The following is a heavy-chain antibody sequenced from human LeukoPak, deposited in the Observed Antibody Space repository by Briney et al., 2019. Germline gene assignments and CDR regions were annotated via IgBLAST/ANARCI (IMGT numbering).Heavy chain of an antibody. J-gene: IGHJ4*02. D-gene: IGHD6-13*01. V-gene: IGHV1-18*01. CDR1: GYTFTTYG. CDR3: ARDHSSSCQLLDY. Sequence: ASVKVSCTTSGYTFTTYGVTWVRQAPRQGLELMGWISAYNGDTNYAQKFQGRITMTTDTSTSTANMELTSLRSDDTAVYYCARDHSSSCQLLDYWGQGTLVTISS. CDR2: ISAYNGDT.